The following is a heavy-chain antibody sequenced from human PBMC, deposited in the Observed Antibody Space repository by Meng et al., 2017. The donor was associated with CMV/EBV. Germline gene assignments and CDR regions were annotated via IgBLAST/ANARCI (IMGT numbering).Heavy chain of an antibody. CDR3: ARDTFLEWFNYGMDV. V-gene: IGHV3-9*01. J-gene: IGHJ6*02. D-gene: IGHD3-3*02. Sequence: GGSLRLSCAASGFTFDDYAMHWVRQVPGKGLEWVSGISWNSGSTYYNPSLKSRVTISVDTSKNQFSLKLSSVTAADTAVYYCARDTFLEWFNYGMDVWGQGTTVTVSS. CDR1: GFTFDDYA. CDR2: ISWNSGST.